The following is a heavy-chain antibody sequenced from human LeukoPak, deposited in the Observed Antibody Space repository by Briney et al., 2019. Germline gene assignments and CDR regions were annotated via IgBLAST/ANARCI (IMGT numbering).Heavy chain of an antibody. D-gene: IGHD3-9*01. V-gene: IGHV1-18*01. CDR2: ISAYNGNT. J-gene: IGHJ6*02. CDR3: AAGYFDWLSPHYYYYYGMDV. Sequence: ASVKVSCKASGYTFTSYGISWVRQAPGQGLGWMGWISAYNGNTNYAQKLQGRVTMTTDTSTSTAYMELRSLRSDDTAVYYCAAGYFDWLSPHYYYYYGMDVWGQGTTVTVSS. CDR1: GYTFTSYG.